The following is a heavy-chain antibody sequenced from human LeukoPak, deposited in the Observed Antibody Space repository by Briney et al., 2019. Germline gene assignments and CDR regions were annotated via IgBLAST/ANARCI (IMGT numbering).Heavy chain of an antibody. V-gene: IGHV4-4*02. CDR2: INHSGST. D-gene: IGHD3-22*01. CDR3: ARTRTYYDSSKGAFDI. CDR1: GGSISSSNW. Sequence: SETLSLTCAVSGGSISSSNWWSWVRQPPGKGLEWIGEINHSGSTNYIPSLKSRVTISVDTSKNQFSLKLSSVTAADTAVYYCARTRTYYDSSKGAFDIWGQGTTVTVSS. J-gene: IGHJ3*02.